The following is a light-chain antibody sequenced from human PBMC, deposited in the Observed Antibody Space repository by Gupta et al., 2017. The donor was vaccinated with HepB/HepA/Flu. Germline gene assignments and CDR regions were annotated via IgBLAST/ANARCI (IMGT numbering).Light chain of an antibody. CDR3: AAWDDSLNGVV. CDR1: SSNLGSNT. Sequence: QSVLTQPPSASGPPGRRVTISCSGSSSNLGSNTVNWYQQLPGTAPKLLMYSNNRRPSGVPDRFSGSKSGTSASLAISGLQAEDEADYYCAAWDDSLNGVVFGGGTKLTVL. V-gene: IGLV1-44*01. CDR2: SNN. J-gene: IGLJ2*01.